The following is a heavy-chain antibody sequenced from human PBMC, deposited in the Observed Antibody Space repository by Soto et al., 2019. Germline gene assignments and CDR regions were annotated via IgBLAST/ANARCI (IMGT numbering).Heavy chain of an antibody. Sequence: QVQLVQSGAEVRKPGSSVKVSCKASGGTFSSYAISWVRQAPGQGLEWMGGIIPIFGTANYAQKFQGRVTNTADESTSPAKMDLSSLRSEDTAVYYCAREHYYDRLRYFQHWGQGTLVTVSS. CDR3: AREHYYDRLRYFQH. J-gene: IGHJ1*01. CDR1: GGTFSSYA. V-gene: IGHV1-69*01. D-gene: IGHD3-22*01. CDR2: IIPIFGTA.